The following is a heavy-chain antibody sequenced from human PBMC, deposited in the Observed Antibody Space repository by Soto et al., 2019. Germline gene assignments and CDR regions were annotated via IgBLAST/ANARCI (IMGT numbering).Heavy chain of an antibody. CDR2: ISSDGSTT. V-gene: IGHV3-74*01. CDR3: AREYYGVLTGYYNDF. D-gene: IGHD3-9*01. J-gene: IGHJ4*02. Sequence: EVKLVESGGDLVQSGGSLGLSCAASGFSFRSYWMHWVRQAPGKGLVWVARISSDGSTTTYADSASGRFIISRDNDANILYRQMSSLRAEDTAVYYCAREYYGVLTGYYNDFWGQGTLVTVSS. CDR1: GFSFRSYW.